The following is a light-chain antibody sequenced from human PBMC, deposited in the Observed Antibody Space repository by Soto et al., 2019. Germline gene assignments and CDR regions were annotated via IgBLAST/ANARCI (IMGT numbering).Light chain of an antibody. CDR3: KHYNTWPG. CDR1: QNIRTN. Sequence: EIVMTQSPATLSVSPGARATLSCRASQNIRTNLAWYQQKPGQAPRLLIYGASTRATGIPVRFSGSGSGTEFTLAINSLQSEDFAVYYCKHYNTWPGFGQGTKLEIK. CDR2: GAS. J-gene: IGKJ2*01. V-gene: IGKV3-15*01.